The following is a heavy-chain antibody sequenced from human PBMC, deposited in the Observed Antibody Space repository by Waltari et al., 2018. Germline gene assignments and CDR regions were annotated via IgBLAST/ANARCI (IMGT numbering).Heavy chain of an antibody. D-gene: IGHD5-12*01. Sequence: QVQLVESGGGVVQPGGSLRLSCAASGFTFVTYGMHWVRQAPGKGLEWVAFIRYDGSNKYYADSVKGRFTISRDNSKNTLYLQMNSLRAEDTAVYYCAKDGYNHFDYWGQGTLVTVSS. V-gene: IGHV3-30*02. CDR2: IRYDGSNK. CDR3: AKDGYNHFDY. CDR1: GFTFVTYG. J-gene: IGHJ4*02.